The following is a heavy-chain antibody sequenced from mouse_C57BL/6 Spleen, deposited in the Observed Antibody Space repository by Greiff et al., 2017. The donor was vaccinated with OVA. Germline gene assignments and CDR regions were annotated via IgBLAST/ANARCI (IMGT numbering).Heavy chain of an antibody. J-gene: IGHJ1*03. Sequence: VHVKQSGAELVRPGASVKLSCTASGFNIKDDYMHWVKQRPEQGLEWIGWIDPENGDTEYASKFQGKATITADTSSNTAYLQLSSLTSEDTAVYYCTTPLTGHWYFDVWGTGTTVTVSS. V-gene: IGHV14-4*01. D-gene: IGHD4-1*01. CDR2: IDPENGDT. CDR1: GFNIKDDY. CDR3: TTPLTGHWYFDV.